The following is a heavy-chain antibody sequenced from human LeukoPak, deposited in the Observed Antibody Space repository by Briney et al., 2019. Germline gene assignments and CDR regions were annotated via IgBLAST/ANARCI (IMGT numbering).Heavy chain of an antibody. CDR2: IYYSGST. V-gene: IGHV4-59*01. J-gene: IGHJ4*02. D-gene: IGHD2-8*02. CDR1: GGSISSYY. CDR3: ARLNTSGYFDY. Sequence: SETLSLTCTVSGGSISSYYWSWIRQPPGKGLEWIGYIYYSGSTNYNPSLKSRVTISVDTSKNQFSLKLSSVTAADTAVYYCARLNTSGYFDYWGQGALVTVSS.